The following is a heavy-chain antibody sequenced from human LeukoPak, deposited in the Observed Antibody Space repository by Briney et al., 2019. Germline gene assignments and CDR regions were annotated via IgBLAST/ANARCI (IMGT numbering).Heavy chain of an antibody. Sequence: PSETLSLTCAVSGGSISSDGYSWSWIRQPPGKGLEWIGYIYHSGSTYYNPSLKSRVTISVDRSKNQFSLKLSSVTAADTAVYYCARAGYYDSSGYYRHFDYWGQGTLVTVSS. D-gene: IGHD3-22*01. CDR1: GGSISSDGYS. J-gene: IGHJ4*02. CDR2: IYHSGST. V-gene: IGHV4-30-2*01. CDR3: ARAGYYDSSGYYRHFDY.